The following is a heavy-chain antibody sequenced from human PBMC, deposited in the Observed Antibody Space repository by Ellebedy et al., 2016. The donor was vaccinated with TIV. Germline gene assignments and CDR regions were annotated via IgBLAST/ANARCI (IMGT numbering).Heavy chain of an antibody. J-gene: IGHJ4*02. D-gene: IGHD6-19*01. Sequence: GESLKISCAASGFTFNSYAMHWVRQAPGKGLEWVAVISYEGNSKYYADSVKGRFTISRDNSMTTLYLEMNSLRAEDTAVYYCARDRDKSSGWYGGAAYWGQGTLVTVSS. CDR3: ARDRDKSSGWYGGAAY. CDR1: GFTFNSYA. V-gene: IGHV3-30-3*01. CDR2: ISYEGNSK.